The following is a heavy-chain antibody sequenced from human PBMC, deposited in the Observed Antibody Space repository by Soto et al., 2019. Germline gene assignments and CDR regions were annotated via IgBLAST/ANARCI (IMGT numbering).Heavy chain of an antibody. CDR1: GYTFTGYY. V-gene: IGHV1-2*04. Sequence: GASVKVSCKASGYTFTGYYMHWVRQAPGQGLEWMGWINPNSGGTNYAQKFQGWVTMTRDTSISTAYMELSRLRSDDTAVYYCARGSYSGSYYGASFLTYWAAPEYFQHWGQSTLVTVSS. J-gene: IGHJ1*01. D-gene: IGHD1-26*01. CDR3: ARGSYSGSYYGASFLTYWAAPEYFQH. CDR2: INPNSGGT.